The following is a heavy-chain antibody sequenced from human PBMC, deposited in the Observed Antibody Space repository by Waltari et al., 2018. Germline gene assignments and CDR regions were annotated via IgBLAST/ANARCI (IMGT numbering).Heavy chain of an antibody. D-gene: IGHD3-22*01. V-gene: IGHV4-34*01. J-gene: IGHJ4*02. CDR1: GGPFRGYY. Sequence: QVQLQQWGAGLLKPTETLSPTCAVYGGPFRGYYWSWLRQPPGQGREWIGEINPSESTNYNPSLKSRVTISVDTSKNQSTLKLSSVTAADTAVYYCARGRRITMIVVVITTTAFDYWGQGTLVTVSS. CDR3: ARGRRITMIVVVITTTAFDY. CDR2: INPSEST.